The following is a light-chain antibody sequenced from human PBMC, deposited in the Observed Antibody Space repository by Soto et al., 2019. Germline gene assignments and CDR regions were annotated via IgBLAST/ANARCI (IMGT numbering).Light chain of an antibody. V-gene: IGLV1-51*01. CDR2: DTD. Sequence: QSVLTQPPSVSAAPGQKDTLSCSGISSNIGDNFVSWYQKLPGPAPKLLIYDTDMRLLGIPDRFSGSKSATSATLGITGLQTGDEAAYFCGTWDNRLSVYVFGTGNKVTVL. CDR3: GTWDNRLSVYV. J-gene: IGLJ1*01. CDR1: SSNIGDNF.